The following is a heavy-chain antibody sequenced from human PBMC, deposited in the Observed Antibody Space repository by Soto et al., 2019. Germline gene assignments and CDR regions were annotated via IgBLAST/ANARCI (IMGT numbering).Heavy chain of an antibody. CDR1: GYTFISYG. CDR2: ISASNVNT. V-gene: IGHV1-18*01. Sequence: ASVKVSCKASGYTFISYGISWVRQAPGQGLEWMGWISASNVNTNYAQKFQGRVTMTTDTSTSTAYMELRSLRSDDTAVYYCARDIAMDVWGQGTTVTGLL. J-gene: IGHJ6*02. CDR3: ARDIAMDV.